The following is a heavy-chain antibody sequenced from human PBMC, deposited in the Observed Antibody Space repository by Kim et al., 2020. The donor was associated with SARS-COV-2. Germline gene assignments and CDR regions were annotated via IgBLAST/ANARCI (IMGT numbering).Heavy chain of an antibody. CDR3: ATAFKRRYQLPYSN. D-gene: IGHD2-2*01. CDR2: FDPEDGET. Sequence: ASVKVSCKVSGYTLTELSMHWVRQAPGKGLEWMGGFDPEDGETIYAQKFQGRVTMTEDTSTDTAYMELSSLRSEDTAVYYCATAFKRRYQLPYSNWGPGTLVTVSS. CDR1: GYTLTELS. V-gene: IGHV1-24*01. J-gene: IGHJ4*02.